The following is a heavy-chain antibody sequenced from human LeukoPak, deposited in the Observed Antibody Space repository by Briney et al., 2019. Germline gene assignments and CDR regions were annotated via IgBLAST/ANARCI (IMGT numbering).Heavy chain of an antibody. V-gene: IGHV3-11*01. CDR2: ISSSGSTI. Sequence: GGSLRLSCAASGFTFSDYYMSWIRQAPGKGPEWVPYISSSGSTIYYADSVKGRFTISRDNAKNSLYLQMNSLRAEDTAVYYCARDLDTAMVPAVDYWGQGTLVTVSS. CDR1: GFTFSDYY. D-gene: IGHD5-18*01. J-gene: IGHJ4*02. CDR3: ARDLDTAMVPAVDY.